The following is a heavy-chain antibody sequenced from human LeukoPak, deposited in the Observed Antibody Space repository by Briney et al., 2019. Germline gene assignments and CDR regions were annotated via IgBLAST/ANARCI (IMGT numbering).Heavy chain of an antibody. J-gene: IGHJ4*02. V-gene: IGHV5-51*01. CDR2: IYPSDSDT. CDR1: GYTFTSYW. D-gene: IGHD6-13*01. Sequence: GESPKISCKGSGYTFTSYWIGWVRQMPGKGLEWMGIIYPSDSDTTYSPSFQGQVTISADKSISTAYLQWSSLKASDTAMYYCARSVGSSFDYLDYWGQGTLVTVSS. CDR3: ARSVGSSFDYLDY.